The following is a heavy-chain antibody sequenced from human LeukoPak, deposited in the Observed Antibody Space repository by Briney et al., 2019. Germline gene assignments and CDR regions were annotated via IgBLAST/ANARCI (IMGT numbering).Heavy chain of an antibody. CDR2: VYYSGST. CDR1: GGTISSYF. CDR3: ARVLDLSKRGLDAFDI. J-gene: IGHJ3*02. V-gene: IGHV4-59*01. Sequence: SETLPLTCTVSGGTISSYFWSWIRQPPGKGLEWIGYVYYSGSTNYNPSLKSRVTISVDTSKKQFSLKLSSATAADTAVYYCARVLDLSKRGLDAFDIWGQGTMVTVSS. D-gene: IGHD3-16*01.